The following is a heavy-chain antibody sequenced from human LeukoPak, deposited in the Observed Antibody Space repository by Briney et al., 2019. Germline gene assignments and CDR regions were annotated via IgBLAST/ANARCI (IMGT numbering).Heavy chain of an antibody. D-gene: IGHD1-1*01. CDR2: IYYSGST. CDR1: GGSISSTSYY. Sequence: SETLSLTCTVSGGSISSTSYYWGWIRQPPGKGLEWIGNIYYSGSTYYNPSLKSRVTISVDTSKNQFSLKLSSVTAADTAVYYCATLTTPGWFNPWAREPWSPSPQ. CDR3: ATLTTPGWFNP. J-gene: IGHJ5*02. V-gene: IGHV4-39*07.